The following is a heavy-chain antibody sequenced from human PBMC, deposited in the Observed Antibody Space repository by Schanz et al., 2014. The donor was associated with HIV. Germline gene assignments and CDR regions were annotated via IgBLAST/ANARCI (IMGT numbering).Heavy chain of an antibody. CDR1: GYTFTGYY. Sequence: QVQLVQSGAEVKKPGASVKVSCKASGYTFTGYYMHWIRQAPGQGLEWMGWINPNSGGTNYAQKFQGRVTMTRDTPLNTASMALSRLRSADPAVYYCARDADLNELWTRDYYHYTMDVWGQGTTVTVSS. J-gene: IGHJ6*02. V-gene: IGHV1-2*02. CDR3: ARDADLNELWTRDYYHYTMDV. CDR2: INPNSGGT. D-gene: IGHD5-18*01.